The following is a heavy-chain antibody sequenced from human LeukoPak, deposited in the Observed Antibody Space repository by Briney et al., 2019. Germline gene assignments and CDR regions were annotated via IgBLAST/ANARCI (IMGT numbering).Heavy chain of an antibody. CDR1: GGSISSYY. Sequence: SETLSLTCTVSGGSISSYYWSWIRQPPGKGLEWIGYIYYSGSTNYNPSLKSRVTISVDTSKNQFSLKLSSVTAADTAVYYCARDSRFYSYGYYYYYYMDVWGKGTTATVSS. V-gene: IGHV4-59*01. D-gene: IGHD5-18*01. CDR3: ARDSRFYSYGYYYYYYMDV. J-gene: IGHJ6*03. CDR2: IYYSGST.